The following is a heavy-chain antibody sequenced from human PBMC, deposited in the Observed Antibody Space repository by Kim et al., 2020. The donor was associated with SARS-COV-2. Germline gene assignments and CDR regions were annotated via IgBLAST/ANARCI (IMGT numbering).Heavy chain of an antibody. CDR2: ISYDGSNK. J-gene: IGHJ4*02. CDR3: ARDRTPLYGSGSSTFDY. D-gene: IGHD3-10*01. CDR1: GFTFSSYA. V-gene: IGHV3-30*04. Sequence: GGSLRLSCAASGFTFSSYAMHWVRQAPGKGLEWVAVISYDGSNKYYADSVKGRFTISRDNSKNTLYLQMNSLRAEDTAVYYCARDRTPLYGSGSSTFDYWGQGTLVTVSS.